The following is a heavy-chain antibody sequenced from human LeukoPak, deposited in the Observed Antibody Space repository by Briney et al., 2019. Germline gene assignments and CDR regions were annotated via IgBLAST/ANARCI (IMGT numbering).Heavy chain of an antibody. Sequence: GGSLRLSCAASGFTFSSYAMHWVRQAPGKGLEWVAVISYDGSNKYYADSVKGRFSISRDNSKNTLYLQMNSLRAEDTAVYYCARDGRDSSGYYFDYWGQGTLDTVSS. J-gene: IGHJ4*02. CDR2: ISYDGSNK. CDR1: GFTFSSYA. V-gene: IGHV3-30*04. CDR3: ARDGRDSSGYYFDY. D-gene: IGHD3-22*01.